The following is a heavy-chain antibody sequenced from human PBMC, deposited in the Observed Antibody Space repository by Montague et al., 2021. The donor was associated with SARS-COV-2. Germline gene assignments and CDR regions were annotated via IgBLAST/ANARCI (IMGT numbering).Heavy chain of an antibody. Sequence: SLRLSCAASGFTFSSYWMSWVRQAPGKGLEWVANIEEDGSEKYYMDSVXGLFTISRDNAKNSLSLQMNSLRAEDTAVYYCARERQDSSGWSTYWYFDLWGRGTLVTVSS. D-gene: IGHD6-19*01. CDR2: IEEDGSEK. CDR3: ARERQDSSGWSTYWYFDL. V-gene: IGHV3-7*01. CDR1: GFTFSSYW. J-gene: IGHJ2*01.